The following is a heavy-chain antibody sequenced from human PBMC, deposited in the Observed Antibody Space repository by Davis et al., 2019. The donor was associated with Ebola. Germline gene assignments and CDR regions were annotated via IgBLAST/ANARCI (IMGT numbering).Heavy chain of an antibody. Sequence: SVKVSCKASGGTFSSYAISWVRQAPGQGLEWMGRIIPILGIANYAQKFQGRVTITADKSTSTAYMELSSLRSEDTAVYYCARSGTTVTTRGNYFDYWGQGTLVTVSS. J-gene: IGHJ4*02. CDR2: IIPILGIA. CDR1: GGTFSSYA. CDR3: ARSGTTVTTRGNYFDY. D-gene: IGHD4-17*01. V-gene: IGHV1-69*04.